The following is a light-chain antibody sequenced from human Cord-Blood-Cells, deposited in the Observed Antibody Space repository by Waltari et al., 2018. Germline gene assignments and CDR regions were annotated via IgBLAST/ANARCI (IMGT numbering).Light chain of an antibody. CDR3: QQYYSTPLT. V-gene: IGKV4-1*01. CDR1: QSVLYSSNNKNY. CDR2: WAS. Sequence: DIEMTQSPDPLGVSLGERATNTHQTPQSVLYSSNNKNYLAWYQQKPGQPPKLLIYWASTRESGVPDRFSGSGSGTDFTLTISSLQAEDVAVYYCQQYYSTPLTFGGGTKVEIK. J-gene: IGKJ4*01.